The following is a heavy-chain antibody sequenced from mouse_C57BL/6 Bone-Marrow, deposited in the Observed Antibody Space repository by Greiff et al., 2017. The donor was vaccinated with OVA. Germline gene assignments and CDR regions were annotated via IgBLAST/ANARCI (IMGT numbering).Heavy chain of an antibody. V-gene: IGHV14-4*01. J-gene: IGHJ4*01. CDR1: GFNIKDDY. CDR3: TTESDAMDY. CDR2: IDPANGDT. Sequence: EVQLQQSGAELVRPGASVKLSCTASGFNIKDDYMHWVKQRPEQGLEWIGRIDPANGDTEYASKFQGKATITADTSSNTAYLQLSSLTSEDTAVYYGTTESDAMDYWGQGTSVTVSS.